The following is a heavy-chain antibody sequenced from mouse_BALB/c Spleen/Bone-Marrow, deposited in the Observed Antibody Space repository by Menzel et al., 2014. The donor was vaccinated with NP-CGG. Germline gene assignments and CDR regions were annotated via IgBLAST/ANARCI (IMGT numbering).Heavy chain of an antibody. Sequence: DVQLQESGGGLVQPGGSLKLSCAASGFDFSRYWMSWVRQAPGKGLEWIGEINLDSKTINYSPSLKDKFIISRDNAKNTMYLQMNKVRSEDTALYYCARLGYYGGFAYWGQGTLVTISA. D-gene: IGHD2-3*01. CDR1: GFDFSRYW. CDR3: ARLGYYGGFAY. J-gene: IGHJ3*01. CDR2: INLDSKTI. V-gene: IGHV4-1*02.